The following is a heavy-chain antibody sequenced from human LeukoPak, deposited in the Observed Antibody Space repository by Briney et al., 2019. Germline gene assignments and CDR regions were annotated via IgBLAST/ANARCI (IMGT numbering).Heavy chain of an antibody. CDR1: GFTFDDYG. CDR3: AREVAGATIGVVSDYYYYMDV. CDR2: INWNGGST. J-gene: IGHJ6*03. Sequence: GGSLRLSCAASGFTFDDYGMSWVRQAPGKGLEWVSGINWNGGSTGYADSVKGRFTISRDNAKNSLYLQMNSLRAEDTALYYCAREVAGATIGVVSDYYYYMDVWGKGTTVTVSS. V-gene: IGHV3-20*04. D-gene: IGHD1-26*01.